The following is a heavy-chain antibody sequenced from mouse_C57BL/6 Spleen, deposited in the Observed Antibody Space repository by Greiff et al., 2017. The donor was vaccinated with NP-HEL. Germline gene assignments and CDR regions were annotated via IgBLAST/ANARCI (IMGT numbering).Heavy chain of an antibody. V-gene: IGHV2-2*01. J-gene: IGHJ4*01. CDR2: IWSGGST. Sequence: KSLEWLGVIWSGGSTDYNAAFISRLSISKDNSKSQVFFKMNSLQADDTAIYYCARRYDYDEGYYYAMDYWGQGTSVTVSS. CDR3: ARRYDYDEGYYYAMDY. D-gene: IGHD2-4*01.